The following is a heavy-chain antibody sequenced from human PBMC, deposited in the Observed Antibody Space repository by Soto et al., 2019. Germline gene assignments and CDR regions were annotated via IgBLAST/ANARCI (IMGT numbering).Heavy chain of an antibody. CDR1: GFIFSNAW. J-gene: IGHJ4*02. Sequence: GGSLRLSCAASGFIFSNAWMSWVRQAPGKGLEWVGRIKSKTNGGTTDYATPVRGRFSISRDDSKNTLYLQMNSLKTEDTAVYYCTTDDPINRYWGQGTLVTVSS. CDR3: TTDDPINRY. CDR2: IKSKTNGGTT. V-gene: IGHV3-15*01.